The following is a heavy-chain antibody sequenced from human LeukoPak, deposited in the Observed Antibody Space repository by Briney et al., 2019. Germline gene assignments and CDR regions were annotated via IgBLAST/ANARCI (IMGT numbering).Heavy chain of an antibody. V-gene: IGHV4-34*01. CDR3: ARGSGYCSGGSCSVNFDY. CDR2: INHSGST. Sequence: SETLSLTCAVYGGSFSGYYWSWIRQPPGKGLEWIGEINHSGSTNYNPSLKSRVTISVDTSKNQFSLKLSSVTAADAAAYYCARGSGYCSGGSCSVNFDYWGQGTLVTVSS. CDR1: GGSFSGYY. D-gene: IGHD2-15*01. J-gene: IGHJ4*02.